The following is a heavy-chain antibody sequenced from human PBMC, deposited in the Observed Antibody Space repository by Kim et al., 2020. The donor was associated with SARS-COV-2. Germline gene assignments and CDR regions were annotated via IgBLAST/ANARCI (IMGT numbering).Heavy chain of an antibody. J-gene: IGHJ4*02. V-gene: IGHV2-5*01. Sequence: YSPSLKSRLTITRDTSKNQVILTMVNMVPVDTANYYCAHRGPYTGSSFDYWGQGILVTVSS. D-gene: IGHD1-26*01. CDR3: AHRGPYTGSSFDY.